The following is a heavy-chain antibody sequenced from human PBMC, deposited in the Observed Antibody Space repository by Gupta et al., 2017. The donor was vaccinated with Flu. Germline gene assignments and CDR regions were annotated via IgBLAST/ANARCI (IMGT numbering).Heavy chain of an antibody. CDR2: INHSGST. V-gene: IGHV4-34*01. D-gene: IGHD3-22*01. CDR3: ARVKHRVTMIVVDLSREYYFDY. J-gene: IGHJ4*02. Sequence: EWIGEINHSGSTNYNPSLKSRVTISVDTSKNQFSLKLSSVTAADTAVYYCARVKHRVTMIVVDLSREYYFDYWGQGTLVTVSS.